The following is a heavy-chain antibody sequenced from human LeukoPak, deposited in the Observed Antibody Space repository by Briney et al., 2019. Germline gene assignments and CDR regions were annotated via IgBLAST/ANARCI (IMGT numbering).Heavy chain of an antibody. CDR2: IYYSGST. CDR1: GGSISSSSHY. V-gene: IGHV4-39*01. CDR3: ARLPEDYGDYADDY. J-gene: IGHJ4*02. Sequence: SQTLSLTCTVSGGSISSSSHYWGWIRQPPGKGLEWIGSIYYSGSTYYNPSLKSRVTISVDTSKNQFSLKLSSVTAADTAVYYCARLPEDYGDYADDYWGQGTLVTVSS. D-gene: IGHD4-17*01.